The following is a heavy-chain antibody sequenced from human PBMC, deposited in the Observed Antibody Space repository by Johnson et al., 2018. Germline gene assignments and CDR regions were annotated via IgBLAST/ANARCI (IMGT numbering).Heavy chain of an antibody. J-gene: IGHJ6*02. D-gene: IGHD2-8*01. V-gene: IGHV4-39*01. CDR1: GGSISSSSYY. CDR3: ASRGRGANDYYYGMDV. CDR2: VFYSGST. Sequence: QVQLQESGPRLVKPSETLSLTCTVSGGSISSSSYYWGWIRQPPGKGLEWIGTVFYSGSTSYNPSLKSRLTISVDTSKNQFSLKLSSVHAADTAVYYCASRGRGANDYYYGMDVWGQGTTVTGSS.